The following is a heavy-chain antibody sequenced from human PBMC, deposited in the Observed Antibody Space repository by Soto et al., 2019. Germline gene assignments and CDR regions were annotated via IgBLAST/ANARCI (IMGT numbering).Heavy chain of an antibody. Sequence: EVQLVESGGGLVQPGGSLRLSCAASGFTFSSYNMNWVRQAPGKGLEWISDISLSSSTICYADSVKGRFTTSRDNAKNSLYLQMNSLRAEDTAVYYCARDSRNYYYYMDVWGKGTTVTVSS. J-gene: IGHJ6*03. CDR3: ARDSRNYYYYMDV. V-gene: IGHV3-48*01. CDR2: ISLSSSTI. CDR1: GFTFSSYN.